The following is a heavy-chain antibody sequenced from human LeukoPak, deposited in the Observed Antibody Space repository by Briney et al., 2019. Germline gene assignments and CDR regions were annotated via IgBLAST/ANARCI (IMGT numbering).Heavy chain of an antibody. V-gene: IGHV3-21*04. Sequence: GGSLRLSCAASGFTFNTYSMSWVRQAPGKGLEWVSIISRTSESIFYADSVKGRFTISRDNAKNSLYLQMNSLRAEDTALYYCARDIAVAGLFDYWGQGTLVTVSS. CDR2: ISRTSESI. J-gene: IGHJ4*02. CDR1: GFTFNTYS. D-gene: IGHD6-19*01. CDR3: ARDIAVAGLFDY.